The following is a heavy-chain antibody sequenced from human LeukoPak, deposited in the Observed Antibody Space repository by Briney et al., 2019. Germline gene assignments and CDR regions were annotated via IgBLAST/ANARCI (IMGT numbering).Heavy chain of an antibody. V-gene: IGHV4-39*07. J-gene: IGHJ3*02. CDR3: TRRAGTDSNGAFDI. Sequence: SETQSLTCTVSGGSISSSSYYWGWIRQPPGKGLEWIGSIYYSGSTYYNPSLKSRVTISVDTSKNQFSLNLSSVTAADTAVYYCTRRAGTDSNGAFDIWGQGTVVTVSS. CDR2: IYYSGST. CDR1: GGSISSSSYY. D-gene: IGHD6-19*01.